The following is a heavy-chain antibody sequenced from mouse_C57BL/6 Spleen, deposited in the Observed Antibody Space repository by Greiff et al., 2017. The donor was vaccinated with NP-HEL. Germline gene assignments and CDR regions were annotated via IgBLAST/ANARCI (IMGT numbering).Heavy chain of an antibody. D-gene: IGHD1-1*01. Sequence: QVQLQQSGAELVRPGASVTLSCKASGYTFTDYEMHWVKQTPVHGLEWIGAIDPETGGTAYNQKFKGKAILTADKSSSTAYMELRSLTSEDSAVYYCTNYYVRDYAMDYWGQGTSVTVSS. V-gene: IGHV1-15*01. CDR1: GYTFTDYE. CDR2: IDPETGGT. CDR3: TNYYVRDYAMDY. J-gene: IGHJ4*01.